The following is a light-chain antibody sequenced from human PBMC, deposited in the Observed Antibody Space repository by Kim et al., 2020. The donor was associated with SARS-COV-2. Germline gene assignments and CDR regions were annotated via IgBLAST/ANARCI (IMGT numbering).Light chain of an antibody. V-gene: IGKV1-39*01. CDR3: QQSYSTPS. J-gene: IGKJ1*01. CDR2: AAS. Sequence: ASVGDRVTINCRASQNIDIYLSWYQQKPGKAPKLLIYAASSLQSWVPSRFSGRETGTEYTITISNLQPEDSATYYCQQSYSTPSFGQGTKVDIK. CDR1: QNIDIY.